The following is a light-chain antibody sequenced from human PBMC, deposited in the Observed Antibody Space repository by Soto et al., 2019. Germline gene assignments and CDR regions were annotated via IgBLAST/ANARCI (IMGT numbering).Light chain of an antibody. CDR1: SSDVGSYDY. V-gene: IGLV2-14*01. CDR2: EVS. CDR3: NSYTTSTTDG. Sequence: QSALTQPASVSGSPGQSITISCTGTSSDVGSYDYVSWYQQHPGKAPKLIIQEVSYRPSGVSNRFSGSKSGNTASLTISGLQAEDEADYGCNSYTTSTTDGFASGTKVTVL. J-gene: IGLJ1*01.